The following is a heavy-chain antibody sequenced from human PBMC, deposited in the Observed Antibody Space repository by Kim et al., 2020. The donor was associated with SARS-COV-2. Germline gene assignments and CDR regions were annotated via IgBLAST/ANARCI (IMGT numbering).Heavy chain of an antibody. CDR2: IDPSDSYT. D-gene: IGHD6-13*01. Sequence: GESLKISCKGSGYSFTSYWISWVRQMPGKGLEWMGRIDPSDSYTNYSPSFQGHVTISADKSISTAYLQWSSLKASDTAMYYCASLGIAAAGTGNKYYYYYGMDAWGQGATVTDSS. V-gene: IGHV5-10-1*01. CDR1: GYSFTSYW. J-gene: IGHJ6*02. CDR3: ASLGIAAAGTGNKYYYYYGMDA.